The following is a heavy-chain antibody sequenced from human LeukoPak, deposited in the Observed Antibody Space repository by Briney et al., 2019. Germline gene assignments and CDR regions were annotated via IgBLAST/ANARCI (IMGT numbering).Heavy chain of an antibody. J-gene: IGHJ5*02. Sequence: GGSLRLSCAASGFTFSSYSMNWVRQAPGKGLEWVSYISSSSSTIYYADSVKGRFTISRDNAKNSVYLQMNSLRSEDTAFYHCARDRCSSTSCYNTPNWFDPWGQGTLVTVSS. CDR3: ARDRCSSTSCYNTPNWFDP. CDR2: ISSSSSTI. V-gene: IGHV3-48*01. CDR1: GFTFSSYS. D-gene: IGHD2-2*02.